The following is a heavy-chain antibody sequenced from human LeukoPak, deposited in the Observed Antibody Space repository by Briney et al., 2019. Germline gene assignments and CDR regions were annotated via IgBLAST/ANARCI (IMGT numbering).Heavy chain of an antibody. CDR2: ISYDGSNK. V-gene: IGHV3-30-3*01. D-gene: IGHD1-26*01. Sequence: PGRSLRLSCAASGFTFSSYAMHWVRQAPGKGLEWVAVISYDGSNKYYADSVKGRFTISRDNSKNTLYLQMNSLRAEDTAVYYCARDSARWRAGATGGSFDYWGQGTLVTVSS. CDR3: ARDSARWRAGATGGSFDY. CDR1: GFTFSSYA. J-gene: IGHJ4*02.